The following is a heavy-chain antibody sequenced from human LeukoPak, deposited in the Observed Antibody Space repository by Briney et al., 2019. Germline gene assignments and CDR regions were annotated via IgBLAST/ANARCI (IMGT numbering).Heavy chain of an antibody. CDR1: GGTFSSYA. D-gene: IGHD4-23*01. Sequence: SSVKVSCKASGGTFSSYAISWVRQAPGQGLEWMGRIIPILVIANYAQKFQGRVTITADKATSTAYTELSSLRSEDTAVYYCARDREATVVPPEAFDIWGQGTMVSVSS. J-gene: IGHJ3*02. CDR3: ARDREATVVPPEAFDI. V-gene: IGHV1-69*04. CDR2: IIPILVIA.